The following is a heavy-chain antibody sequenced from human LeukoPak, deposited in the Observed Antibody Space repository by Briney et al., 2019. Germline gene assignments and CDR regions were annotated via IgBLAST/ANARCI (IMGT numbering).Heavy chain of an antibody. CDR3: ATGYSSTWYYFDY. CDR1: GDSISSYY. J-gene: IGHJ4*02. Sequence: SETLSLTCTVSGDSISSYYWSWIRQPPGKGLEWIGYSYHTGSTNYNPSLKSRVTISVDTSKNQFSLKLSSVTAGDTAVYYCATGYSSTWYYFDYWAREPWSPSPQ. V-gene: IGHV4-59*01. CDR2: SYHTGST. D-gene: IGHD6-13*01.